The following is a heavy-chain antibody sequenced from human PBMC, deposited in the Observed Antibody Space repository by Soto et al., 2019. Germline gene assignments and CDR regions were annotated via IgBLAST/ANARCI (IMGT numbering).Heavy chain of an antibody. V-gene: IGHV3-23*01. Sequence: GGSLRLSCAASEFTFSNYAMSWVRQAPGKGLEWVSSIGDNGGTTYYADSVKGRFTISRDNSKNTLYLQMNSLRAEDTAVYYCAKGSPYSGSYLLDYWGQGTLVTVSS. CDR2: IGDNGGTT. CDR1: EFTFSNYA. CDR3: AKGSPYSGSYLLDY. J-gene: IGHJ4*02. D-gene: IGHD1-26*01.